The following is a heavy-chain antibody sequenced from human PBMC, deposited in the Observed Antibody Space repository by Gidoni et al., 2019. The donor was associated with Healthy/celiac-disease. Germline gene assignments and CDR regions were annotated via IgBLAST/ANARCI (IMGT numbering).Heavy chain of an antibody. Sequence: EVQLLESGGGLVQPGGSLRLSCAASGFTFSRYAMGWVRQAPGKGLEWVSAISGSGGSTYYADSVKGRFTISRDNSKNTLYLQMNSLRAEDTAVYYCAKGESSSGWFYSFDYWGQGTLVTVSS. V-gene: IGHV3-23*01. CDR2: ISGSGGST. CDR3: AKGESSSGWFYSFDY. CDR1: GFTFSRYA. J-gene: IGHJ4*02. D-gene: IGHD6-19*01.